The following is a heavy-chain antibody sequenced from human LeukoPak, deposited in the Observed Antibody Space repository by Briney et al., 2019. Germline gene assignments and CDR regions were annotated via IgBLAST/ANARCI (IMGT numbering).Heavy chain of an antibody. D-gene: IGHD6-13*01. J-gene: IGHJ4*02. Sequence: PGGSLRLSCAASGFTFSSYAMSWVRQAPGKGLEWVSAISGSGGSTYYADSVKGRFTISRDNSKNTLYLQMNSLRAEDTAVYYCAKALGSSSWQRGFDYWGQGTLVTVSS. CDR2: ISGSGGST. CDR3: AKALGSSSWQRGFDY. CDR1: GFTFSSYA. V-gene: IGHV3-23*01.